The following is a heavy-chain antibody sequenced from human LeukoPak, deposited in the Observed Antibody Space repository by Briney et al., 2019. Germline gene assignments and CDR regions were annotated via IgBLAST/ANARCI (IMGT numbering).Heavy chain of an antibody. J-gene: IGHJ4*02. CDR2: IYYSGST. D-gene: IGHD3-3*01. V-gene: IGHV4-59*01. Sequence: SETLSLTCTVSGGSISSYYWSWIRQPPGKGLEWIGYIYYSGSTNYNPSLKSRVTISVDTSKNQFSLKLSSVTAADTAVYYCARALSYYDFWSGYYGHYFDYWGQGTLVTVSS. CDR3: ARALSYYDFWSGYYGHYFDY. CDR1: GGSISSYY.